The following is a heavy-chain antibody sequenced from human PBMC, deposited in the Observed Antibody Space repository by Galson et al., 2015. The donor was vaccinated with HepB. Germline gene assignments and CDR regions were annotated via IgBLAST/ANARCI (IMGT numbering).Heavy chain of an antibody. CDR1: GFAFSRYG. V-gene: IGHV3-7*04. J-gene: IGHJ4*02. Sequence: SLRLSCAASGFAFSRYGMSWLRQAPGKGLECVANIKEDGSVKYYVDSVRGRFTISRDNAKHSLYPQVNSLTADDTAVYYCARGRVSLDFWGQGTLVTVSS. D-gene: IGHD6-13*01. CDR3: ARGRVSLDF. CDR2: IKEDGSVK.